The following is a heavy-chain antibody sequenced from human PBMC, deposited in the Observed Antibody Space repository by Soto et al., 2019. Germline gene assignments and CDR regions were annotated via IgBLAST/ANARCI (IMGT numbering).Heavy chain of an antibody. V-gene: IGHV4-34*01. CDR1: GGSFSGYY. Sequence: QVHLQQWGAGLLKPSETLSLTCAVYGGSFSGYYWSWIRQPPGKGLEWIGEINHSGSTNYNPSLESRITISVDTSKNQISLKLSSVTAADTAVYYCASPYYDFWSGPPWGTQKYYFDFWGQGTLVTVSS. CDR2: INHSGST. J-gene: IGHJ4*02. CDR3: ASPYYDFWSGPPWGTQKYYFDF. D-gene: IGHD3-3*01.